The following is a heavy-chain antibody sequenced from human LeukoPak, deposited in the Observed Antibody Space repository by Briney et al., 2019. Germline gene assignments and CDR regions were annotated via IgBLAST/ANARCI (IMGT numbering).Heavy chain of an antibody. V-gene: IGHV4-39*01. D-gene: IGHD6-19*01. CDR2: IIYTGST. CDR1: GGSISSGTYC. CDR3: ARYSTGWPFDY. J-gene: IGHJ4*01. Sequence: SETLSLTCSVSGGSISSGTYCWGWIRQPPGKGLEWIGRIIYTGSTHYNPSLKSRVTISVDTSKNQFSLKVSSVTAADTAVYYCARYSTGWPFDYWGRGSLVTVSS.